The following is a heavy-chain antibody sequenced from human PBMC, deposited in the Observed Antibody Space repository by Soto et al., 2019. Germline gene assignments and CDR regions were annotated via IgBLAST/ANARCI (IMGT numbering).Heavy chain of an antibody. Sequence: QVQLQQWGAGLLKPSETLSLTCAVYGGSFSGYYWSWIRQPPGKGLEWIGEINHSGSTNYNPSLMSRVTISVDTSKNQFSLKLSSVTAADTAVYYCARGSQYYYDSSGYYWGKGTLVTFSA. CDR1: GGSFSGYY. CDR2: INHSGST. CDR3: ARGSQYYYDSSGYY. D-gene: IGHD3-22*01. V-gene: IGHV4-34*01. J-gene: IGHJ4*02.